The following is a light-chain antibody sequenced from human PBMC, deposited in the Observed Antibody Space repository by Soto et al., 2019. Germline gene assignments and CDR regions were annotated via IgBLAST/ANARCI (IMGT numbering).Light chain of an antibody. CDR3: QQRSNWPIT. CDR2: DAS. J-gene: IGKJ5*01. Sequence: EIVLTQSPATLSLSPGERATLSCRTSQSVSSYFAWYQQKPGRAPRLLIYDASNRATGILARFIGSGSGTDFTLTISSLEPEDFAVYYCQQRSNWPITFGQGTRLEIK. CDR1: QSVSSY. V-gene: IGKV3-11*01.